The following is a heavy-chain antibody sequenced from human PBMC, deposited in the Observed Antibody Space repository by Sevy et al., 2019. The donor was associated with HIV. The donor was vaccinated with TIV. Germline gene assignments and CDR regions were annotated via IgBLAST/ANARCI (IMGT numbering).Heavy chain of an antibody. D-gene: IGHD2-21*02. Sequence: GGSLRLSCAASGLNFDDYGMSWVRHAPGKGLEWVSAINWNGVGTSYADSVKGRFTISRDNAKNSLYVQMNSLRAEDTALYYCARERSCGGDCYYFDYWGQGTLVTVSS. CDR2: INWNGVGT. V-gene: IGHV3-20*04. CDR3: ARERSCGGDCYYFDY. CDR1: GLNFDDYG. J-gene: IGHJ4*02.